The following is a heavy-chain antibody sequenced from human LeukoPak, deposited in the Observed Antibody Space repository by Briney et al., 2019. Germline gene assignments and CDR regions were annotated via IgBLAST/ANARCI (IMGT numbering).Heavy chain of an antibody. CDR2: ISGSGGST. D-gene: IGHD3-10*01. Sequence: SGGSLRLSCAASGFTFSSYAMSWVRQAPGKGLEWVSAISGSGGSTYYADSVKGRFTISRDNSKNTLYLQMNSLRAEDTAVYYCAKVPAWYYGSGGYWGQGTLVTVSS. V-gene: IGHV3-23*01. CDR3: AKVPAWYYGSGGY. J-gene: IGHJ4*02. CDR1: GFTFSSYA.